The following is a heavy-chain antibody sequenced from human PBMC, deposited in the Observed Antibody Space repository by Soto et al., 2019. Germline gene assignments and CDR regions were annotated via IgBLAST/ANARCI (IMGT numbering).Heavy chain of an antibody. CDR3: ARDRLDCISTSCSNYYYYGMDV. V-gene: IGHV3-53*01. CDR2: IYSGGST. CDR1: GFTVSSNY. Sequence: GGSLRLSCAASGFTVSSNYMSWVRQAPGKGLEWVSVIYSGGSTYYADSVKGRFTISRDNSKNTLYLQMNSLRAEDTAVYYCARDRLDCISTSCSNYYYYGMDVWGQGTTVTVSS. D-gene: IGHD2-2*01. J-gene: IGHJ6*02.